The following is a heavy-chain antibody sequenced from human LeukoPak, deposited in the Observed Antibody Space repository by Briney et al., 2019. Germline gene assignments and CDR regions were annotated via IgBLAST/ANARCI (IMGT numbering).Heavy chain of an antibody. CDR2: IYYSGST. V-gene: IGHV4-31*03. CDR3: ARNRGVVGMVHFDY. J-gene: IGHJ4*02. CDR1: GGSISSGGYY. D-gene: IGHD2-21*01. Sequence: SETLSLTCTVSGGSISSGGYYWSWIRQHPGKGLEWIGYIYYSGSTYYDPSLKSRVTISVDTSKNQFSLKLSSVTAADTAVYYCARNRGVVGMVHFDYWGQGTLVTVSS.